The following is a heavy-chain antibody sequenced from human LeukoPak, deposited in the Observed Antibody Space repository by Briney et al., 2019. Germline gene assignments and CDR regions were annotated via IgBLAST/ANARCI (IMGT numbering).Heavy chain of an antibody. Sequence: PGGSLRLSCAASGFTFSSYGMHWVRQAPGKGLEWVAVISYDGSNKYYADSVKGRFTISRDNSKNTLYLQMNSLRAEDTAVYYCAKGHYVDYVWGSYRRYYYYYMDVWGKGTTVTVSS. D-gene: IGHD3-16*02. CDR1: GFTFSSYG. V-gene: IGHV3-30*18. CDR2: ISYDGSNK. CDR3: AKGHYVDYVWGSYRRYYYYYMDV. J-gene: IGHJ6*03.